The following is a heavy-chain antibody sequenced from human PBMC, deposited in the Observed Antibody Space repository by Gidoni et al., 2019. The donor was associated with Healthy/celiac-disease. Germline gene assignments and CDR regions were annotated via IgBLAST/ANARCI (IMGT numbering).Heavy chain of an antibody. J-gene: IGHJ4*02. V-gene: IGHV4-38-2*02. Sequence: QVQLQESGPGLVKPSETLSLTCTVSGYSISSGYYWGWIRQPPGKGLEWIGSIYHSGSTYYNPSLKSRVTISVDTSKNQFSLKLSSVTAADTAVYYCARAAVAGFAADYWGQGTLVTVSS. D-gene: IGHD6-19*01. CDR3: ARAAVAGFAADY. CDR2: IYHSGST. CDR1: GYSISSGYY.